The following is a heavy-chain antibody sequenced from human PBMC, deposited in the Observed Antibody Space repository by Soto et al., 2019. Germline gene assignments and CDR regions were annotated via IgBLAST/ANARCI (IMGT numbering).Heavy chain of an antibody. D-gene: IGHD2-15*01. J-gene: IGHJ4*02. CDR1: GVTFNTHA. CDR2: VSYDGSNK. Sequence: QVQLVQSGGGVVQPGRSLTLSCAASGVTFNTHAMHWVRQAPGKGLEWVAIVSYDGSNKYYADSVKGRFTISRDNSKSTLNLQMNSVRAEDTAVYYCAKDRGRYCSGARCYLFDSWGQGTLVTVSS. CDR3: AKDRGRYCSGARCYLFDS. V-gene: IGHV3-30*04.